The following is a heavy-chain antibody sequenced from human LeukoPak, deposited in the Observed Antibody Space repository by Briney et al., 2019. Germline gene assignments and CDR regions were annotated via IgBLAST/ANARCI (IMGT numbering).Heavy chain of an antibody. V-gene: IGHV3-15*01. D-gene: IGHD3-10*01. CDR1: GFTFSSYS. CDR2: IKSKTDGGTT. J-gene: IGHJ3*02. Sequence: PGGSLRLSCAASGFTFSSYSMNWVRQAPGKGLEWVGRIKSKTDGGTTDYAAPVKGRFTISRDNAKNSLYLQMNSLRAEDTAVYYCASLGARGAFDIWGQGTMVTVSS. CDR3: ASLGARGAFDI.